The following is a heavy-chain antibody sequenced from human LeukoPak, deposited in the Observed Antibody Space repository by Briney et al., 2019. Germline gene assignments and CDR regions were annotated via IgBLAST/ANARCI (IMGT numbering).Heavy chain of an antibody. CDR2: ISGSGGST. Sequence: GGSLRLSCAASGFTFSSYAMSWVRQAPGKGLEWVSAISGSGGSTYYADSVKGRFTISRDNSKNTLYLQMNSLRAEATAVYYCAKEMALSYSSSWYGDYWGQGTLVTVSS. CDR1: GFTFSSYA. V-gene: IGHV3-23*01. J-gene: IGHJ4*02. D-gene: IGHD6-13*01. CDR3: AKEMALSYSSSWYGDY.